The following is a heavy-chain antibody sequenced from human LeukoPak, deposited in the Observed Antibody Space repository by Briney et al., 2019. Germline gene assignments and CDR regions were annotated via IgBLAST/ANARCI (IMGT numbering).Heavy chain of an antibody. CDR1: GFTVSSNY. V-gene: IGHV3-53*01. Sequence: GGSLRLSCAASGFTVSSNYMSWVRQAPGKGLEWVSVLYASGSAYYADSVKGRFTISRDNSKNTLYLQMNSLRAEDTAVYYCAKAKAPTDYWGQGTLVTVSS. CDR3: AKAKAPTDY. J-gene: IGHJ4*02. CDR2: LYASGSA.